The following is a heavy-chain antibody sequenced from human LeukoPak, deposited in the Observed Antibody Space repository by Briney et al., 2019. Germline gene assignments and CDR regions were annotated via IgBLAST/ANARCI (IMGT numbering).Heavy chain of an antibody. CDR1: GFTFSSYW. CDR3: ARDQGCSTTNCYSYFQH. Sequence: GGSLRLSCAASGFTFSSYWMSWVRQVSGKWLEWVANIKQDGSEKYYVDSVKGRFTISRDNAKNSLYLQTNSLRAEDTAVYYCARDQGCSTTNCYSYFQHWGQGTLVSVSS. D-gene: IGHD2-2*01. V-gene: IGHV3-7*01. CDR2: IKQDGSEK. J-gene: IGHJ1*01.